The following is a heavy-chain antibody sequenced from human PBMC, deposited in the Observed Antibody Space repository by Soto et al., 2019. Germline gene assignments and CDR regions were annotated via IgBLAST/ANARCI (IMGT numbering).Heavy chain of an antibody. J-gene: IGHJ4*02. CDR2: IYYSGST. V-gene: IGHV4-39*02. Sequence: SETLSLTCTFSGGSISSSIYYWGWIRQPPGKGLEWIGSIYYSGSTYYNPSLKSRVTISVDTSKNQFSLKLSSVTAADTAVYYCARDPSYYGSGSYYYFNYWGQGALVTVSS. D-gene: IGHD3-10*01. CDR3: ARDPSYYGSGSYYYFNY. CDR1: GGSISSSIYY.